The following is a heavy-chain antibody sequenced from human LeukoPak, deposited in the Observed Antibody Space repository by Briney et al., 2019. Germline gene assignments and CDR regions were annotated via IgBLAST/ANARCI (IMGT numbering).Heavy chain of an antibody. CDR3: ARMTTVTTGAFDI. Sequence: PGGSLRLSCAASGFTFSSYAMSWVRQAPGKGLEWVSSISSSSSYIYYADSVKGRFTISRDNAKNSLYLQMNSLRAEDTAVYYCARMTTVTTGAFDIWGQGTMVTVSS. D-gene: IGHD4-17*01. V-gene: IGHV3-21*01. J-gene: IGHJ3*02. CDR2: ISSSSSYI. CDR1: GFTFSSYA.